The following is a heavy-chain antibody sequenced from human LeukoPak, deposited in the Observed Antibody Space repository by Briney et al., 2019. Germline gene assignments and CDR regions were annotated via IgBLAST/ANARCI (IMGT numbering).Heavy chain of an antibody. Sequence: GGSLRLSCAASGFTFRNYAMHWVRQAPGKGLEWVAVISYDGSNKYYADSVKGRFTISRDNSKNTMYLQMNSLRAEDTAVYYCARDSLYSSSYFDYWGQGTLVTVSS. V-gene: IGHV3-30*04. J-gene: IGHJ4*02. CDR3: ARDSLYSSSYFDY. CDR1: GFTFRNYA. CDR2: ISYDGSNK. D-gene: IGHD6-13*01.